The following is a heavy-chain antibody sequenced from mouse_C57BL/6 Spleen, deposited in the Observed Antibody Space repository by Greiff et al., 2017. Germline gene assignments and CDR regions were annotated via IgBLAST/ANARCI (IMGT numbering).Heavy chain of an antibody. CDR2: IYPGSGNT. CDR1: GYTFTDYY. D-gene: IGHD2-12*01. V-gene: IGHV1-76*01. J-gene: IGHJ3*01. Sequence: VQLQQSGAELVRPGASVKLSCKASGYTFTDYYINWVKQRPGQGLEWIARIYPGSGNTYYNEKFKGKATLTAEKSSSTAYMQLSSLTSEDSAVYFCASVYSNDEGGAGFAYWGQGTLVTVSA. CDR3: ASVYSNDEGGAGFAY.